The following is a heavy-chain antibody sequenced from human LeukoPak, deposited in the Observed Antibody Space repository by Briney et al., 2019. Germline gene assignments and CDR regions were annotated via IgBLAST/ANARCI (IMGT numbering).Heavy chain of an antibody. CDR3: VRHDNGYFHY. Sequence: PSETLSLTCTVSGDSINGYYWSWVRQPPGRGLEWIGYIYFSGSSRYNPSLESRPTLSVATSKNQFSLNLNSVTAADTAVYYCVRHDNGYFHYWGQGTLVTVSS. CDR1: GDSINGYY. J-gene: IGHJ4*02. V-gene: IGHV4-59*08. D-gene: IGHD2-8*01. CDR2: IYFSGSS.